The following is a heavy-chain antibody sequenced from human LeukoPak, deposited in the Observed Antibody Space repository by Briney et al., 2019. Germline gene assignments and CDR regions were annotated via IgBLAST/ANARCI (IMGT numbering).Heavy chain of an antibody. CDR1: GYTFTMYY. J-gene: IGHJ5*02. CDR2: INPSDGAT. V-gene: IGHV1-46*01. CDR3: AREGNNWNYVGPSWFDP. D-gene: IGHD1-7*01. Sequence: ASVKVSCKASGYTFTMYYIHWVRQASGQGLEWMGMINPSDGATTYAQRFQGRVTMTRDMSTTTVYMDLRSLRSEDTAVYYCAREGNNWNYVGPSWFDPWGQGTLVTVSS.